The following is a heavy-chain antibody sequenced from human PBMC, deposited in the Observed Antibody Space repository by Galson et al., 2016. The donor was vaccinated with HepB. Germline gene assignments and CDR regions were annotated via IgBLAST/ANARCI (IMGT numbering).Heavy chain of an antibody. J-gene: IGHJ4*02. D-gene: IGHD6-13*01. Sequence: SETLSLTCAVSGDSLSNVGRHWGWFRQSPGMGLEYIGSIHSSGTSYYNPSLTSRVTVSADMSRNQFFLSLTSVTAADTAIYYCVRLGTAAAVANRRGSVYWGQGTRVTVSS. CDR3: VRLGTAAAVANRRGSVY. V-gene: IGHV4-39*01. CDR2: IHSSGTS. CDR1: GDSLSNVGRH.